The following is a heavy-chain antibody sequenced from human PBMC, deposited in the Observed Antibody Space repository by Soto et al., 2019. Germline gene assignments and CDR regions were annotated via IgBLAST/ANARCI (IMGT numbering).Heavy chain of an antibody. Sequence: SETLSLTCTVSGGSISSYYWGWIRQPPGKGLEWIGSIYYSGSTYYNPSLKSRVTISVDTSKNQFSLKLSSVTAADTAVYYCARAHYGDYGYGMDVWGQGTTVTVSS. V-gene: IGHV4-39*07. J-gene: IGHJ6*02. CDR1: GGSISSYY. CDR3: ARAHYGDYGYGMDV. CDR2: IYYSGST. D-gene: IGHD4-17*01.